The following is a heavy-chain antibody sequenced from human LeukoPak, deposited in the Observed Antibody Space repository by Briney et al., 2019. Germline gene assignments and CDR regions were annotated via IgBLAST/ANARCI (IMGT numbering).Heavy chain of an antibody. CDR3: ARDGRRITIFGVVIGNVGTHRSGHWFDP. D-gene: IGHD3-3*01. CDR1: GYTFTSYY. V-gene: IGHV1-46*01. Sequence: ASVKLSCKAYGYTFTSYYMHWVRQVPGQGLEWMGIINPSGGSTSYAQKFQGRVTMTRDTSTSTVYMELSSLRSEDTAVYYCARDGRRITIFGVVIGNVGTHRSGHWFDPWGQGTLVTVSS. CDR2: INPSGGST. J-gene: IGHJ5*02.